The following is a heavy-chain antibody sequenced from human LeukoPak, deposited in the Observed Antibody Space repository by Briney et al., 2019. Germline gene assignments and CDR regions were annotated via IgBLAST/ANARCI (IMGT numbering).Heavy chain of an antibody. Sequence: PGGSLRLSCVASGFTFNNDWMSWVRQAPGKGLEWVADINQDGSEKYEVDSAKGRFTISRDNAKNSLYLQMNSLRVEDTAMYYCTTDLGDYGDYIRAWGQGTLVTVSS. J-gene: IGHJ4*02. CDR2: INQDGSEK. CDR1: GFTFNNDW. CDR3: TTDLGDYGDYIRA. D-gene: IGHD4-17*01. V-gene: IGHV3-7*01.